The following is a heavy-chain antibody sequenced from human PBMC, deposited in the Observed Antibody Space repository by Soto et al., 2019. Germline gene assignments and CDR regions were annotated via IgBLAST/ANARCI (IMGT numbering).Heavy chain of an antibody. V-gene: IGHV3-21*01. CDR3: ARGLCGGERYSESLLFDY. Sequence: DSLKISCAASGFTFSSYSMNWVHQAPGKGLEWVSSISSSSSYIYYADSVKGRFTISRDNAKNSLYLQMNSLRAEDTPVYYCARGLCGGERYSESLLFDYWGQGTLVTVSS. J-gene: IGHJ4*02. CDR1: GFTFSSYS. D-gene: IGHD2-21*01. CDR2: ISSSSSYI.